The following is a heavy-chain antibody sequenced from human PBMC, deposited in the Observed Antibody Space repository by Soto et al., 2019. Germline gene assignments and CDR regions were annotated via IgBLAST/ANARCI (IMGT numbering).Heavy chain of an antibody. CDR3: ARRYAGNFDY. J-gene: IGHJ4*02. V-gene: IGHV4-59*01. CDR1: GGSINSYY. Sequence: SETLSLTCTVSGGSINSYYWSWIRQPPGKGLEWIGYIYYSGSTNYNPSLKSRITISVDTSKNQFSLKLSSVTAADTAVYYCARRYAGNFDYWGQGTLVTVSS. D-gene: IGHD2-8*01. CDR2: IYYSGST.